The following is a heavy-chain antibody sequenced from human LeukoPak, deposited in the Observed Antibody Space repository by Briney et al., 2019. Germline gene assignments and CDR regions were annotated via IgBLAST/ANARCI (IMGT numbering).Heavy chain of an antibody. CDR2: IYWDDDK. CDR1: GFSLSTSGVG. J-gene: IGHJ5*02. Sequence: SGPTLVKPTQTLTLTCTFSGFSLSTSGVGVGWIRQPPGKALEWLALIYWDDDKRYSPSLKSRLTITKDTSKNQVVLTMTNMDPVDTATYYCAHTVDYYDSSGYNNWFDPWGQGTLATVSS. D-gene: IGHD3-22*01. V-gene: IGHV2-5*02. CDR3: AHTVDYYDSSGYNNWFDP.